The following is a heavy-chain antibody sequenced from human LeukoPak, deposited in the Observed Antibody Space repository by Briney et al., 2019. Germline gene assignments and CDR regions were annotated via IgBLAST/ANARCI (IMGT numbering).Heavy chain of an antibody. CDR2: ISPISGVP. CDR1: GYTFTGYY. D-gene: IGHD1-1*01. CDR3: ARSERSGAGTDAFDI. J-gene: IGHJ3*02. V-gene: IGHV1-2*02. Sequence: ASVKVSCKASGYTFTGYYINWVRQALGQGLEWMGWISPISGVPKIAQNFQGRVSMTSDTSISTAYMELSSLRSDDTALYYCARSERSGAGTDAFDIWGQGTVVTVSS.